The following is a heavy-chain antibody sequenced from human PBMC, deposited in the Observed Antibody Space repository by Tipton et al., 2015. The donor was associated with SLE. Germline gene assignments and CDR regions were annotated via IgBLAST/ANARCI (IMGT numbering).Heavy chain of an antibody. D-gene: IGHD2-15*01. Sequence: SLRLSCAASGFTFDDYAMHWVRQAPGKGLEWVSGISWNSGSIGYADSVKGRFTISRDNSKNTLYLQMNSLRAEDTAVYYCARGGYCSGGSCYSRFDYWGQGTLVTVSS. J-gene: IGHJ4*02. CDR3: ARGGYCSGGSCYSRFDY. V-gene: IGHV3-9*01. CDR1: GFTFDDYA. CDR2: ISWNSGSI.